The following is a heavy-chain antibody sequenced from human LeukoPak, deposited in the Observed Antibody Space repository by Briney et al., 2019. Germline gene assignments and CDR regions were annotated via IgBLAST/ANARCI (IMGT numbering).Heavy chain of an antibody. V-gene: IGHV1-69*13. J-gene: IGHJ3*02. D-gene: IGHD2/OR15-2a*01. CDR2: IIPIYGRA. CDR1: GDTFGSYDFTFTSYA. Sequence: GASVKVSCKASGDTFGSYDFTFTSYAISWVRQAPGQGLEWMGGIIPIYGRANYPQKFQGRVTMTADESTRTVTMQLSSLRSEDTAVYYCAGFFYDNTNDAFDIWGQGTVVTVS. CDR3: AGFFYDNTNDAFDI.